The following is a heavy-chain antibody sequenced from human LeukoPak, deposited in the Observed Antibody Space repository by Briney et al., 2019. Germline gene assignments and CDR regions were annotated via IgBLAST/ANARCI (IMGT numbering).Heavy chain of an antibody. CDR2: IYTSGST. V-gene: IGHV4-4*07. D-gene: IGHD6-19*01. CDR1: GGSISSYY. CDR3: ARDRDGVAVAGTDY. Sequence: SETLSLTCTVSGGSISSYYWSWIRQPAGKGVEWIGRIYTSGSTNYNPSLKSRVTMSVDTSKNQFSLKLSSVTAADTAVYYCARDRDGVAVAGTDYWGKGTLVTVSS. J-gene: IGHJ4*02.